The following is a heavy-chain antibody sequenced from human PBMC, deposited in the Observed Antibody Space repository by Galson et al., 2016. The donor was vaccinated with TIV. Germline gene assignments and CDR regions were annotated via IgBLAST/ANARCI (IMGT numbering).Heavy chain of an antibody. Sequence: SLRLSCAASGFTFSASGLHWIRQAPGKGLEWVAFVHYDGSVTYYSDSVKGRFAVPRDNSKSTLFLQMNRLRLEDTGVYYCPKFDFWSAWPPSDSDYWGQGILVTVSS. CDR1: GFTFSASG. V-gene: IGHV3-30*02. J-gene: IGHJ4*02. D-gene: IGHD3-3*01. CDR3: PKFDFWSAWPPSDSDY. CDR2: VHYDGSVT.